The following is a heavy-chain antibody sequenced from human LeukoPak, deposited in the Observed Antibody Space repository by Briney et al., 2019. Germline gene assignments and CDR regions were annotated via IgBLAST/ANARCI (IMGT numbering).Heavy chain of an antibody. V-gene: IGHV4-38-2*02. J-gene: IGHJ5*01. CDR1: GYSISSGYY. CDR2: ISHSGSP. D-gene: IGHD6-13*01. Sequence: PSETLSLTCTVSGYSISSGYYWGWIRQPPGKGLEWIGSISHSGSPYYNPSLKSRVTISVHTSKNQFSLKVNSVTAADAAVYYCARGPGQLTSECFDSWGQGILVTVSS. CDR3: ARGPGQLTSECFDS.